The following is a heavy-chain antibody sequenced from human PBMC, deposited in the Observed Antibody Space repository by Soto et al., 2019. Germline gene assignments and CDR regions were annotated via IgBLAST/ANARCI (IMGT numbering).Heavy chain of an antibody. J-gene: IGHJ5*02. CDR3: ATMGSPNCSSTSCYRWEGDWLHP. D-gene: IGHD2-2*02. CDR2: FDPEDGET. Sequence: ASVKVSCKVSGYTLTELSMHWVRQAPGKGLEWMGGFDPEDGETIYAQKFQGRVTMTEDTSTDTAYMELSSLRSEDTAVYYCATMGSPNCSSTSCYRWEGDWLHPSGPGTLLTVYS. CDR1: GYTLTELS. V-gene: IGHV1-24*01.